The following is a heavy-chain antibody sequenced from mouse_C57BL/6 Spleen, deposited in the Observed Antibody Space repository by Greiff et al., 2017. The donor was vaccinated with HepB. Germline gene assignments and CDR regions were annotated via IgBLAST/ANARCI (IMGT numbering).Heavy chain of an antibody. CDR2: ISYDGSN. D-gene: IGHD4-1*01. Sequence: EVQLQESGPGLVKPSQSLSLTCSVTGYSITSGYYWNWIRQFPGNKLEWMGYISYDGSNNYNPSLKNRISITRDTSKNQFFLKLNSVTTEDTATYYCAREGDWDRGSFAYWGQGTLVTVSA. V-gene: IGHV3-6*01. CDR1: GYSITSGYY. J-gene: IGHJ3*01. CDR3: AREGDWDRGSFAY.